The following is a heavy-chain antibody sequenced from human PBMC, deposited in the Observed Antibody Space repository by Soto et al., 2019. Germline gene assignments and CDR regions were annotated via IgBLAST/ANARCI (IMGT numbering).Heavy chain of an antibody. CDR3: ARGGGYDFRSSQAPPIDV. D-gene: IGHD3-3*01. J-gene: IGHJ6*02. V-gene: IGHV4-59*01. Sequence: PSETLSLTCNVSGGSISDFYWSWIRQSPGKRLEWIGYLYYTGSTNYNPALKSRVTISLDTSKNQLSLKVRSVTAADTAVYYCARGGGYDFRSSQAPPIDVWGQGTTFTVS. CDR1: GGSISDFY. CDR2: LYYTGST.